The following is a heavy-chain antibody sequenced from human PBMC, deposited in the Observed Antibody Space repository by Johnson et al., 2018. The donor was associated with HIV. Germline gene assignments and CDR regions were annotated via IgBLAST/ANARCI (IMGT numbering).Heavy chain of an antibody. D-gene: IGHD6-6*01. CDR1: GFTVSSNY. J-gene: IGHJ3*02. Sequence: VQLVESGGGLIQPGGSLRLSCAASGFTVSSNYMSWVRQAPGKGLEWVSVIYSGGSTYYEDSVKGRFTISRDNSKNTLYLLMGSLRAEDMAVYYCARRKAPYDAFDIWGQGTMVTVSS. CDR2: IYSGGST. V-gene: IGHV3-66*03. CDR3: ARRKAPYDAFDI.